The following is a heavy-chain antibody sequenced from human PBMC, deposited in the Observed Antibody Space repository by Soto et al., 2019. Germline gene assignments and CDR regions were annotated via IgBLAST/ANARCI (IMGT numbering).Heavy chain of an antibody. D-gene: IGHD6-19*01. CDR2: ISGSGGST. Sequence: EVQLLESGGGLVQPGGSLRLSCAASGFTFSSYAMSWVRQAPGKGLEWVSAISGSGGSTYYADSVKGRFTISRDNSKITLFLQMNSLRAEDSVVYYCAKARSSDSSMFLLDYWGQGTLVTVSS. CDR1: GFTFSSYA. CDR3: AKARSSDSSMFLLDY. V-gene: IGHV3-23*01. J-gene: IGHJ4*02.